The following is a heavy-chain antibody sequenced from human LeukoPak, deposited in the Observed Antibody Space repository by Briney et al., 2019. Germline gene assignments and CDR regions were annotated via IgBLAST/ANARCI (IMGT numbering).Heavy chain of an antibody. CDR2: IYYSGST. V-gene: IGHV4-31*03. CDR3: ATGTNYDFWSGPKIGNAFDI. Sequence: SETLSLTCTVSGGSISSGGYYWSWIRQHPGKGLEWIGYIYYSGSTYYNPSLKSRVTISVDTSKNQFSLKLSSVTAADTAVYYCATGTNYDFWSGPKIGNAFDIWGQGTMVTVSS. J-gene: IGHJ3*02. D-gene: IGHD3-3*01. CDR1: GGSISSGGYY.